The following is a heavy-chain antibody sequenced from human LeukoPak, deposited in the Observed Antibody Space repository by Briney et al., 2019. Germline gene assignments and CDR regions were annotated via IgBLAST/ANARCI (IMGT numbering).Heavy chain of an antibody. CDR3: ARGRFEVPRKLYYYYMDV. CDR1: GYTFTSYD. V-gene: IGHV1-8*03. Sequence: GASVKVSCMASGYTFTSYDINWVRQATGLGLEWMGWMNPNSGNTGYAQKFQGRVTITRNTSISTAYMELSSLRSEDTAVYYCARGRFEVPRKLYYYYMDVWGKGTTVTVSS. CDR2: MNPNSGNT. D-gene: IGHD2-2*01. J-gene: IGHJ6*03.